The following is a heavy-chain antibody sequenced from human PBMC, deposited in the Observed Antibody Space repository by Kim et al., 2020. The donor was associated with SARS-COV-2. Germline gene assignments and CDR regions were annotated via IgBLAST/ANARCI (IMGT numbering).Heavy chain of an antibody. V-gene: IGHV3-7*03. CDR2: IKEDRSVK. Sequence: GGSLRLSCAASDFTFSRYWMSWVRQAPGKGLEWVANIKEDRSVKQYVDSVKGRFTISRDNAKNSLYLQMNSLRADDTAVYYCARDGALSYTSSWDYWGRGTLVTVSS. CDR1: DFTFSRYW. CDR3: ARDGALSYTSSWDY. J-gene: IGHJ4*02. D-gene: IGHD6-13*01.